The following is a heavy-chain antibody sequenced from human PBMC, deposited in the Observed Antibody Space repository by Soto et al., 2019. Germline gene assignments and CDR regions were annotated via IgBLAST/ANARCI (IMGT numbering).Heavy chain of an antibody. D-gene: IGHD2-15*01. J-gene: IGHJ6*03. CDR2: IDPSGGST. CDR3: ATSLGYCSGGSCYDGYSQKNYNYYQYMDV. Sequence: QVQLVQSGAEVKKPGASMKVSCKASGYTFTSYYMHWVRQAPGQGLEWMGIIDPSGGSTSYAQKFQRRVTMTRDTSTSTVYMELSSLRSEDTAVYYCATSLGYCSGGSCYDGYSQKNYNYYQYMDVWGKGTTVTVSS. V-gene: IGHV1-46*03. CDR1: GYTFTSYY.